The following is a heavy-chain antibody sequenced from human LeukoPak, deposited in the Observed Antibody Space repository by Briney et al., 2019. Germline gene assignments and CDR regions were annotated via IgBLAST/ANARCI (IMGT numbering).Heavy chain of an antibody. CDR3: AKGPTMTLWF. V-gene: IGHV3-23*01. CDR2: ISGSGGST. Sequence: GGSLRLSCAASGFTVSSNYMSWVRQAPGKGLEWVSAISGSGGSTYYADSVKGRFTISRDNSKNTLYLQMNSLRAEDTAVYYCAKGPTMTLWFWGQGTLVTVSS. D-gene: IGHD3-22*01. CDR1: GFTVSSNY. J-gene: IGHJ4*02.